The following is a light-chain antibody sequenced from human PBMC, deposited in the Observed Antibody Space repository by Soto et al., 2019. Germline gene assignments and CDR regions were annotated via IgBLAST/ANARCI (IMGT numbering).Light chain of an antibody. CDR3: QQYNNWPPLT. V-gene: IGKV3-15*01. CDR1: QSVSSN. Sequence: EIVMTQSPATLSVSPGERATLSCRASQSVSSNLAWYQQKPGQAPRLLIYGASTRATGIPARFSGSGSGTEFTLIISSLQSEDFAVYYWQQYNNWPPLTVGGGTKVEIK. CDR2: GAS. J-gene: IGKJ4*01.